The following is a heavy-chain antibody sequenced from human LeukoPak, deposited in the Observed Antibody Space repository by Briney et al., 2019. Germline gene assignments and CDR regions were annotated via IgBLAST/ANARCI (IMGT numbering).Heavy chain of an antibody. CDR1: GFRFSDYG. D-gene: IGHD2-15*01. J-gene: IGHJ4*02. CDR2: ISSDGTKK. Sequence: PGRSLRLSCAASGFRFSDYGMDWVRQAPGRGLEWVAVISSDGTKKAYADPVKGRFTISRDNSENTLYLQMSSLRAEDTAVYYCAKRRDYCSGGSCYSLDYWGQGTLVTVSS. CDR3: AKRRDYCSGGSCYSLDY. V-gene: IGHV3-30*18.